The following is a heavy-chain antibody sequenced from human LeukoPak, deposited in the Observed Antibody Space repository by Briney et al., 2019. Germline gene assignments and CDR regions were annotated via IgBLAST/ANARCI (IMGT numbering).Heavy chain of an antibody. CDR2: INXSGST. D-gene: IGHD3-10*01. V-gene: IGHV4-34*01. CDR3: ARRRGVRPQYYFDY. Sequence: SETLSLTCAVYXGSFXGXXXXXXXXXXGXXXXWXGEINXSGSTNYNPSLKSRVTISVDTSKNQFSLKLSSVTAADTAVYYCARRRGVRPQYYFDYWGQGTLVTVSS. CDR1: XGSFXGXX. J-gene: IGHJ4*02.